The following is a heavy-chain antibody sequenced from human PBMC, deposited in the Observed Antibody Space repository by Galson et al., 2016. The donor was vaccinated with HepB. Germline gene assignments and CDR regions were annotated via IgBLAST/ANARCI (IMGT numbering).Heavy chain of an antibody. CDR2: INGDSRAT. Sequence: SLRLSCAASGFTFSTDKMNWVRQAPGKGLEWISNINGDSRATHYADSVKGRFTVSRDNAKNLLFLQMNSLRDDDTAVYYCARDWAWASAPWGQGTPVTVSS. V-gene: IGHV3-48*02. J-gene: IGHJ5*02. D-gene: IGHD3-16*01. CDR3: ARDWAWASAP. CDR1: GFTFSTDK.